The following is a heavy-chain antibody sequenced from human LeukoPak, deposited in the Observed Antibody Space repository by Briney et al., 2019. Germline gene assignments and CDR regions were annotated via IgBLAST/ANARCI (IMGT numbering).Heavy chain of an antibody. J-gene: IGHJ4*02. CDR3: ARDASFMVRGVSDY. CDR1: GYTFTGYY. V-gene: IGHV1-2*02. CDR2: INPNSGGT. Sequence: GASVKVSCKASGYTFTGYYIHWVRQAPGQGLEWMGWINPNSGGTNYAQKFQGRVTMTRDTSISTAYMELSRLRSDDTAVYYCARDASFMVRGVSDYWGQGTLVTVSS. D-gene: IGHD3-10*01.